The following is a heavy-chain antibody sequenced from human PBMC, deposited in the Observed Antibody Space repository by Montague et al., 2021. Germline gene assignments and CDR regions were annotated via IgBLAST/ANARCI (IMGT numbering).Heavy chain of an antibody. J-gene: IGHJ6*03. V-gene: IGHV4-39*01. CDR2: LDYSGTT. D-gene: IGHD2/OR15-2a*01. CDR1: GDSISSKGNF. Sequence: SGTLSLTCSVSGDSISSKGNFWGWIRQPPGKGLEWIGVLDYSGTTYYSPSLRSRVTISVDTSKSQFSLKVTAVTAADTAVYYCARHRSRHHSMAFVASDHYFYMDVWGTGTTVAVSS. CDR3: ARHRSRHHSMAFVASDHYFYMDV.